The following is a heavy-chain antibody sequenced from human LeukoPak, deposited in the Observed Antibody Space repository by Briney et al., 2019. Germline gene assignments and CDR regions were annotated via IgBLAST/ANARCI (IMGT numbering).Heavy chain of an antibody. CDR1: GDSISSYY. J-gene: IGHJ4*02. CDR2: IYTSGST. Sequence: PSETLSLTCAVSGDSISSYYWSWIRQPAGKGLEWIGHIYTSGSTNYNPSLKSRVTMSVDTSKNQFSLKLSSVTAADTAVYYCARDVVAAAGAWDYWGQGTLVTVSS. D-gene: IGHD6-13*01. CDR3: ARDVVAAAGAWDY. V-gene: IGHV4-4*07.